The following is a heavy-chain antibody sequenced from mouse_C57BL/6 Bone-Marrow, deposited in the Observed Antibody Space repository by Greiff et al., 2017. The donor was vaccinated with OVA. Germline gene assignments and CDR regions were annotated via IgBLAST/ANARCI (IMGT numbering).Heavy chain of an antibody. D-gene: IGHD1-1*01. CDR3: ARYSHYYGSSYWYFDV. V-gene: IGHV3-8*01. J-gene: IGHJ1*03. CDR2: ISYSGST. Sequence: DVKLVESGPGLAKPSQTLSLTCSVTGYSITSDYWNWIRKFPGNKLEYMGYISYSGSTYYNPSLKSRISITRDTSKNQYYLQLNSVTTEDTATYYCARYSHYYGSSYWYFDVWGTGTTVTVSS. CDR1: GYSITSDY.